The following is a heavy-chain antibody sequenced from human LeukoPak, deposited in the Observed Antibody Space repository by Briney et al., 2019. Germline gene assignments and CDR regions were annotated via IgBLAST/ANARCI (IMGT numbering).Heavy chain of an antibody. D-gene: IGHD6-6*01. CDR2: IYYSGST. CDR3: ARGGIAARPGYYYMDV. J-gene: IGHJ6*03. Sequence: SETLSLTCTVSGGSISSYYWSWIRQPPGKGLEWIGYIYYSGSTNYNPSLKSRVTISVDTSKNQFSLKLSSVTAADTAVYYCARGGIAARPGYYYMDVWGKGTTVTVSS. V-gene: IGHV4-59*01. CDR1: GGSISSYY.